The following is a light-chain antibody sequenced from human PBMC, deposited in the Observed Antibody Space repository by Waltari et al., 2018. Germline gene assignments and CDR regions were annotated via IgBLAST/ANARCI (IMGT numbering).Light chain of an antibody. J-gene: IGLJ2*01. CDR3: AAWDDSLDGSLI. Sequence: QSLVTQSPSASGTPGQRVTISCSGRRTNIGSNTVTWYHQRPGTAPKVLIYSNHQRPSVVPYRFSASKSGTSASLAISGLQSEDEADYYCAAWDDSLDGSLIFGGGTRLTVL. CDR2: SNH. V-gene: IGLV1-44*01. CDR1: RTNIGSNT.